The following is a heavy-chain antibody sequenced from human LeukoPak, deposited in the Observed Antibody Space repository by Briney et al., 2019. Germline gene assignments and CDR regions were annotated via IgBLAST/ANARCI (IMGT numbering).Heavy chain of an antibody. CDR1: GFSFSIYT. V-gene: IGHV3-21*01. CDR2: ISSTSGYI. J-gene: IGHJ4*02. CDR3: ASGGGNPTH. Sequence: GGSLRLSCAASGFSFSIYTVNWVRQAPGKGLEWVSSISSTSGYIYYADSVKGRFTISRDNAKDSLFLQMNSLRAEDTAVYYCASGGGNPTHWGQGTLVTVSS. D-gene: IGHD4-23*01.